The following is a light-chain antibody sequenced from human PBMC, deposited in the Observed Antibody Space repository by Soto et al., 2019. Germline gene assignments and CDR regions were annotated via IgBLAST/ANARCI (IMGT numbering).Light chain of an antibody. V-gene: IGLV2-14*03. CDR2: DVS. CDR3: SSYASSSTLV. J-gene: IGLJ2*01. CDR1: SSDVGGYNY. Sequence: QSALTQPASVSGSPGQSITISCTGTSSDVGGYNYVSWYQHHPGKAPKLTIYDVSNRPSGVSNRFSGSKSGNTASLNISGLQAEDEADYYCSSYASSSTLVFGGGTKVTVL.